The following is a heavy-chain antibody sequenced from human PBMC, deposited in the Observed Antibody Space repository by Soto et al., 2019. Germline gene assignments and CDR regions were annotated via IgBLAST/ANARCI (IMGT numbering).Heavy chain of an antibody. CDR3: ARRERPAGTHWWFDP. Sequence: ETLPLTCSVSGGWTSPSSSLGGWIRQPPGKGLEWIGSIYYSGSTYCSPSLKSRVTISVDTSENQFSLKLSSVTAADTAVYYCARRERPAGTHWWFDPWGQGPLVS. D-gene: IGHD6-13*01. CDR2: IYYSGST. CDR1: GGWTSPSSSL. V-gene: IGHV4-39*01. J-gene: IGHJ5*02.